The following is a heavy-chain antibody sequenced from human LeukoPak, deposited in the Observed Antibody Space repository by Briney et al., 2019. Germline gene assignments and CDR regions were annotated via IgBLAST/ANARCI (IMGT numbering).Heavy chain of an antibody. CDR2: ISGAGT. CDR1: GFTFSRYT. J-gene: IGHJ1*01. Sequence: GGSLRLSCAASGFTFSRYTMTWVRQAPGRGLEWVSSISGAGTYYADSVKGRFSISRDNYKNTLYLQMSSLRAEDTAVYYCARDPNGNYVGAFDFQRWGQGTLVTVSS. CDR3: ARDPNGNYVGAFDFQR. V-gene: IGHV3-23*01. D-gene: IGHD4-17*01.